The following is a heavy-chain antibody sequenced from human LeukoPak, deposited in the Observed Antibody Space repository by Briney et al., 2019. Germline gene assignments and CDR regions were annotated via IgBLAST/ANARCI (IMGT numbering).Heavy chain of an antibody. Sequence: PSETLSLTCVVYGGSFSGYYWSWIRQPPGKGLEWIGEIFHSGSTNYNPSLKSRVSISVDTSKNQFSLKLSSVTAADTAVYYCARHPRFYNYYIDVWGKGTTVTISS. CDR1: GGSFSGYY. J-gene: IGHJ6*03. CDR3: ARHPRFYNYYIDV. CDR2: IFHSGST. V-gene: IGHV4-34*12.